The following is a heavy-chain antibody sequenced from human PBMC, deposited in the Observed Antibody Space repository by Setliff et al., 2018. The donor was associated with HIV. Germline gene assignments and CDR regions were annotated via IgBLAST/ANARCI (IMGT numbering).Heavy chain of an antibody. V-gene: IGHV3-21*03. Sequence: GGSLRLSCAASGFTFSTYAMHWVRQAPGKGLEWVSSITSSGNYKSYADSVQGRFTISRDNADNSLYLDMNSLKTEDTAVYYCSRAHQDYRDYLSGYYFDYWGQGSLVTV. J-gene: IGHJ4*02. CDR1: GFTFSTYA. CDR2: ITSSGNYK. CDR3: SRAHQDYRDYLSGYYFDY. D-gene: IGHD4-17*01.